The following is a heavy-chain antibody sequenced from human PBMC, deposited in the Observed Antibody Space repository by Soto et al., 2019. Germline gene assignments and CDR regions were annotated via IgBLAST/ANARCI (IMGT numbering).Heavy chain of an antibody. V-gene: IGHV3-23*01. D-gene: IGHD6-19*01. CDR2: VHAGAIST. CDR1: GFTFSSYT. CDR3: AKGRAVTGAHPFHYYYGMDV. Sequence: PGGSLRLSCAASGFTFSSYTMSWVRQAPGKGLEWVSSVHAGAISTYYADSVKGRFTISRDNSKNTVFLQMNSLSAEDTAVYYCAKGRAVTGAHPFHYYYGMDVWGQGTTVTVYS. J-gene: IGHJ6*02.